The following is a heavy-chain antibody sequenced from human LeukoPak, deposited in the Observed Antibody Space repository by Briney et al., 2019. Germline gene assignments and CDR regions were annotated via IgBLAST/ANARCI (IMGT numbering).Heavy chain of an antibody. V-gene: IGHV3-11*01. J-gene: IGHJ4*02. CDR1: GFTFSDYY. CDR3: ARATAHLSTYYYDSSGYADY. Sequence: GGSLRLSCAASGFTFSDYYMSWIRQAPGKGLEWVSYISSNGSTIYYADSVKGRFTISRDNAKNSLYLQMNSLRAEDTAVYYCARATAHLSTYYYDSSGYADYWGQGTLVTVSS. D-gene: IGHD3-22*01. CDR2: ISSNGSTI.